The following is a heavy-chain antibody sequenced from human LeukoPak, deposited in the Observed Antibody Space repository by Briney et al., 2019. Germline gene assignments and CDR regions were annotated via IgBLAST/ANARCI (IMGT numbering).Heavy chain of an antibody. Sequence: SETLSLTCTVSGGSISSYYWSWIRQPPGKGLEWIGYIYYSGSTNYNPSLKSRVTISVDTSKNQFSLKLSSVTAADTAVYYCARVGVGGSYSPGGDYYYYYYMDVWGKGTTVTVSS. CDR3: ARVGVGGSYSPGGDYYYYYYMDV. J-gene: IGHJ6*03. D-gene: IGHD1-26*01. CDR1: GGSISSYY. V-gene: IGHV4-59*01. CDR2: IYYSGST.